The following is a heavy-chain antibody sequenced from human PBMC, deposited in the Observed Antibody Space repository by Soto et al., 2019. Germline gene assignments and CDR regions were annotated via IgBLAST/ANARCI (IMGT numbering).Heavy chain of an antibody. CDR1: GFTFSSYA. CDR2: ISGSGGST. V-gene: IGHV3-23*01. D-gene: IGHD3-9*01. CDR3: AKESGWLLSSPIDY. J-gene: IGHJ4*02. Sequence: EVQLLESGGGLVQPGGSLRLSCAASGFTFSSYAMSWVRQAPGKGLEWVSAISGSGGSTYYADSVKGRFTISRDNCXNTLYLQMNSQRAEDTAVYYCAKESGWLLSSPIDYWGQGTLVTVSS.